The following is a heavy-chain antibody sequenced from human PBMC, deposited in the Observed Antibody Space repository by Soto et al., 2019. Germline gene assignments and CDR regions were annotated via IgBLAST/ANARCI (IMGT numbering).Heavy chain of an antibody. J-gene: IGHJ4*02. D-gene: IGHD6-13*01. CDR2: IKSDGSGT. CDR1: GFTFSIYW. V-gene: IGHV3-74*01. CDR3: ARSGSGSGWL. Sequence: EVQLVESGGGLVQPGGSLRLSCAASGFTFSIYWMHWVRQAPGKGLVWVSRIKSDGSGTSYADSVKGRFTISRDNAKNTLYLQMNSLRAEDTAVYYCARSGSGSGWLGGQGTLVTVSS.